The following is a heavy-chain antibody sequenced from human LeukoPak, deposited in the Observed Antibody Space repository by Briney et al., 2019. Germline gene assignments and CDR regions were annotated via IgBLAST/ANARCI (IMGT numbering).Heavy chain of an antibody. CDR3: ARVNYYDSSGYYGHYYYYYYMDV. Sequence: ASVKVSCKASGYTFTSYGISWVRQAPGQGLEWMGWISAYNGNTNYAQKLQGRVTMTTDTSTSTAYMALRSLRSDDTAVYYCARVNYYDSSGYYGHYYYYYYMDVWGKGTTVTVSS. D-gene: IGHD3-22*01. V-gene: IGHV1-18*01. CDR1: GYTFTSYG. J-gene: IGHJ6*03. CDR2: ISAYNGNT.